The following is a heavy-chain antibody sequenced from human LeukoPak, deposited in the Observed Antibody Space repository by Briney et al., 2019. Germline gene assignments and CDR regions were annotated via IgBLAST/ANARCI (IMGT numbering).Heavy chain of an antibody. V-gene: IGHV3-20*04. CDR2: INWNGGST. Sequence: GGSLRLSCATSGFTFDDYGMSWVRQAPGKGLEWVSGINWNGGSTGYADSVKGRFTISRDNAKNSLYLQMNSLRAEDTAVYYCARPGLDSDVCYTCWRPNYYYYYGMDVWGQGTTVTVSS. J-gene: IGHJ6*02. CDR3: ARPGLDSDVCYTCWRPNYYYYYGMDV. D-gene: IGHD2-8*01. CDR1: GFTFDDYG.